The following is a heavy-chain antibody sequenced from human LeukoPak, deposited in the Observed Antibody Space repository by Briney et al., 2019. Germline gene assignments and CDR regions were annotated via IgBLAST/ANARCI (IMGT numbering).Heavy chain of an antibody. CDR2: IYYSGST. J-gene: IGHJ4*02. CDR1: GGSISSYY. Sequence: PSETLSLTCTVSGGSISSYYWSWIRQPPGKGLEWIGYIYYSGSTNYNPSLKSRVTISVDTSKNQFSLKLSSVTAADTAVYYCARAMVRGFDYWGQGTLVTVSS. CDR3: ARAMVRGFDY. D-gene: IGHD3-10*01. V-gene: IGHV4-59*01.